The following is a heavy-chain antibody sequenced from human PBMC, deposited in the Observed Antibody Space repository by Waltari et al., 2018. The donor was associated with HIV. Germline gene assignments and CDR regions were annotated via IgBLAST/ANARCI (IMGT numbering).Heavy chain of an antibody. CDR1: GGSISSSNW. D-gene: IGHD2-2*01. V-gene: IGHV4-4*02. J-gene: IGHJ3*02. Sequence: QVQLQESGPGLVKPSGTLALTGAVSGGSISSSNWWSWVRQPPGTGLEWIGECYPSGNTNYNPSLKSRVTISLDKSKNQFSLKLSSVTAADTAIYHCARDRAIVIVPAARSAFDIWGQGTMVTVSS. CDR2: CYPSGNT. CDR3: ARDRAIVIVPAARSAFDI.